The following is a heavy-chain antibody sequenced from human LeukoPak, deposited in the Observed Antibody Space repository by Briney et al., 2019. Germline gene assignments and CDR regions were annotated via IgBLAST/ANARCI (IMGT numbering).Heavy chain of an antibody. D-gene: IGHD2-21*02. CDR2: ISGSGGST. CDR1: GFTFSSYA. CDR3: AKDHVVVVTAIRHGYFDY. J-gene: IGHJ4*02. Sequence: GGSLRLSCAASGFTFSSYAMSWVRQAPGKGLEWVSAISGSGGSTYYADSVKGRFTISRDNSKNTLYLQMNSLRAEDTAVYYCAKDHVVVVTAIRHGYFDYWGQGTLVIVSS. V-gene: IGHV3-23*01.